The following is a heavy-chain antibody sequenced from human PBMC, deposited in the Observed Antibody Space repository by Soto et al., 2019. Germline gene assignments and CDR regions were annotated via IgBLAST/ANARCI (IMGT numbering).Heavy chain of an antibody. V-gene: IGHV3-33*01. CDR1: GFIFSNYG. D-gene: IGHD4-17*01. J-gene: IGHJ3*01. Sequence: QVQLMESGGGVVQPGRSLRLSCAASGFIFSNYGMHWVRQAPGKGLEWVALVYYDGSYENYADSVKGRFTISRDNSKNTLYLQMNNLRAEDTAIYYCTRDPNGDYIGAFDFWDQGTMVTVSS. CDR2: VYYDGSYE. CDR3: TRDPNGDYIGAFDF.